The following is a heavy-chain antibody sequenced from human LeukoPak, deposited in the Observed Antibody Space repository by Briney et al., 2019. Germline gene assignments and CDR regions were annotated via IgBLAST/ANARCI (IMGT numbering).Heavy chain of an antibody. D-gene: IGHD5-18*01. CDR3: VSRQLWFDYYYYMDV. CDR1: GGSFSGYY. Sequence: SETLSLTRAVYGGSFSGYYWSWIRQPPGKGPEWIGEINHSGSTNYNPSLKSRVTISVDTSKNQFSLKLSSVTAADTAVYYCVSRQLWFDYYYYMDVWGKGTTVTVSS. CDR2: INHSGST. V-gene: IGHV4-34*01. J-gene: IGHJ6*03.